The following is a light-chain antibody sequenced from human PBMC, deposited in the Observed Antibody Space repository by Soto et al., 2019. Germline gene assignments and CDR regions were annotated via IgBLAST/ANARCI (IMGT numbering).Light chain of an antibody. CDR2: EVT. CDR1: SSDVGGYNY. J-gene: IGLJ1*01. Sequence: SALTQPPSASGSPGQSVTISCTGTSSDVGGYNYVSWYQQHPGKAPKLMIYEVTKRPSGVPDRFSGSKSGNTASQTVSGLQAEDEADYYCSSYAGSNTRYVFGSGTKVTVL. V-gene: IGLV2-8*01. CDR3: SSYAGSNTRYV.